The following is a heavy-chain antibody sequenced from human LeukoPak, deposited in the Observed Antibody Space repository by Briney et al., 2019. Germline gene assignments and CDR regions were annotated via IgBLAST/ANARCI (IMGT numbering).Heavy chain of an antibody. V-gene: IGHV4-59*01. D-gene: IGHD1-26*01. CDR3: ARHRSGSRNWFDP. J-gene: IGHJ5*02. Sequence: SETLSLTCTVSGGSISSYYWSWIRQPPGKGLEWIGYIYYSGSTNYNPSLKSRVTISVDTSKNQFSLKLSSVTAADTAVYYCARHRSGSRNWFDPWGQGTLVTVSS. CDR2: IYYSGST. CDR1: GGSISSYY.